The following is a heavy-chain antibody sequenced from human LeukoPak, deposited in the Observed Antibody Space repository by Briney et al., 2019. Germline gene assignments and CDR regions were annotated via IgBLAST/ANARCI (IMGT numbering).Heavy chain of an antibody. V-gene: IGHV1-69*05. D-gene: IGHD2-15*01. Sequence: ASVKVSCKASGGTFSSYAISWVRQAPGQGLEWMGRIIPIFGTANYAQKFQGRVTITTDESTSTAYVELSSLRSEDTAVYYCARDGEAYCSGGSCYAGYWGQGTLVTVSS. J-gene: IGHJ4*02. CDR2: IIPIFGTA. CDR1: GGTFSSYA. CDR3: ARDGEAYCSGGSCYAGY.